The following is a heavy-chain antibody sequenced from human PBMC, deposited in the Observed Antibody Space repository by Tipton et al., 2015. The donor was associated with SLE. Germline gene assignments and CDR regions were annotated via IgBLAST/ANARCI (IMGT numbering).Heavy chain of an antibody. CDR2: INPDGNQQ. V-gene: IGHV3-7*01. CDR3: ARLYLGIFGVVIPFDY. J-gene: IGHJ4*01. Sequence: SLRLSCEASGVAFTSFWMGWVRQAPGKGLVWVDNINPDGNQQYYVDSVKGRFTISRDNARDSLFLQMNSLRAEDTAVYYCARLYLGIFGVVIPFDYWGHGRLVTVSS. D-gene: IGHD3-3*01. CDR1: GVAFTSFW.